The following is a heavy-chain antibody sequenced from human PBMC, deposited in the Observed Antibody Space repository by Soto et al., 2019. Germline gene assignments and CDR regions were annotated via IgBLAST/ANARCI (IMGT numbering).Heavy chain of an antibody. CDR1: GFTFSSYW. V-gene: IGHV3-7*01. CDR3: ARQSYSSSSASDY. D-gene: IGHD6-6*01. Sequence: GGSLRLSCAASGFTFSSYWMSWVRQAPGKGLEWVANIKQDGSEKYYVDSVKGRFTISRDNAKNSLYLQMNSLRAEDTAVYYCARQSYSSSSASDYWGQGTLVTVSS. J-gene: IGHJ4*02. CDR2: IKQDGSEK.